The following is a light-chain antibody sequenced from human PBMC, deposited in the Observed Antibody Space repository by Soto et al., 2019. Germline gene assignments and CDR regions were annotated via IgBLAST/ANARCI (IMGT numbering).Light chain of an antibody. J-gene: IGKJ4*01. CDR3: QQYDSSLVLT. CDR2: GAS. Sequence: IVLTQSPGTLSLSPGERATLSCRASQSVSSSYLAWYQQKPGQAPRLLIYGASSRATGIPDRLSGSGSGTDFTLTISRLESEDLAVYYCQQYDSSLVLTFGSGTKVEIK. CDR1: QSVSSSY. V-gene: IGKV3-20*01.